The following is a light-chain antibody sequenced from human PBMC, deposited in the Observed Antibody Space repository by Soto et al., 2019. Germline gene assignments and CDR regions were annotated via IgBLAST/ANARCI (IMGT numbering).Light chain of an antibody. CDR2: GTS. CDR3: QQYGRSPPVT. V-gene: IGKV3-20*01. J-gene: IGKJ1*01. Sequence: EIVLTQSPGTLSLSPGERATLSCRASQSVTNSYLAWYQQKPGQAPRLLIYGTSNRPTGIPDRFSGSGSGTDFTLTISRLEPEDFAVYYCQQYGRSPPVTFGQGTKVEIK. CDR1: QSVTNSY.